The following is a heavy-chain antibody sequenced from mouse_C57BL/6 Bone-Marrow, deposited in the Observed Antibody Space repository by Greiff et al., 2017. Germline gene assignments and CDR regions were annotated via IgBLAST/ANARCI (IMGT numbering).Heavy chain of an antibody. CDR1: GYTFTSYW. V-gene: IGHV1-53*01. Sequence: QVQLQQPGTELVKPGASVTLSCTASGYTFTSYWMHWVKQRPGQGLEWIGNFNPSNGGTNYNEKFKSKATLTVDKSSSTAYMQLSSLTSEDSAVYYCARDDITTSWYFDVWGTGTTVTVSS. D-gene: IGHD1-1*01. J-gene: IGHJ1*03. CDR3: ARDDITTSWYFDV. CDR2: FNPSNGGT.